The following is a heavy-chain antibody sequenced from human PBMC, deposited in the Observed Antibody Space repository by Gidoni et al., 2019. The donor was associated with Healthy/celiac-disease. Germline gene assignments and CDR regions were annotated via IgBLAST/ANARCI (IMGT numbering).Heavy chain of an antibody. CDR1: GGSISSSSYY. CDR2: IYYSGCT. Sequence: QLQLQESGPGLVKPSETLSLTCTVSGGSISSSSYYWGWIRQPPGKGLEWIGSIYYSGCTYYNPSLKSRVTISVDTSKNQFSLKLSSVTAADTAVYYCARGTVTVPFDYWGQGTLVTVSS. V-gene: IGHV4-39*07. CDR3: ARGTVTVPFDY. D-gene: IGHD4-17*01. J-gene: IGHJ4*02.